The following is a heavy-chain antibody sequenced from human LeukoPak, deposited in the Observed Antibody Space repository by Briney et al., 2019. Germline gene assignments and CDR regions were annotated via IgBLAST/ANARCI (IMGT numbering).Heavy chain of an antibody. CDR3: ARSKINTVTTGWYFDL. CDR1: GFTFSSYG. CDR2: VSIGGSYI. V-gene: IGHV3-21*01. J-gene: IGHJ2*01. Sequence: GGSLRLSCAASGFTFSSYGMNWVRQAPGKGLEWVSFVSIGGSYIYYADSVKGRFTISRDDAKNSLYLQMNSLTAEDTADYYCARSKINTVTTGWYFDLWGRGTLVTVSS. D-gene: IGHD4-17*01.